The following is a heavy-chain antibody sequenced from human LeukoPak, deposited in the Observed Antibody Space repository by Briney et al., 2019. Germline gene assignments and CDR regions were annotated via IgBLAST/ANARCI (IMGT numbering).Heavy chain of an antibody. CDR2: IYPRDGST. CDR1: GFIFTGYD. CDR3: ARDQEAFDY. J-gene: IGHJ4*02. Sequence: ASVKVSCRASGFIFTGYDINWVRQAAGQGLEWMGMIYPRDGSTSYAQKFQGRVTVTRDTSTSTVHMELSGLRSEDTAVYYCARDQEAFDYWGQGTLVTVSS. V-gene: IGHV1-46*01.